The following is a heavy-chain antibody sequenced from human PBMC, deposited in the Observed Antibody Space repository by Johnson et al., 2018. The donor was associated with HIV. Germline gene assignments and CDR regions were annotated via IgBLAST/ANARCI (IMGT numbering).Heavy chain of an antibody. J-gene: IGHJ3*02. CDR3: AWLPGHMADLVDPTSGVGRNAFDI. V-gene: IGHV3-13*01. CDR2: IGTAGDT. Sequence: VQLVESGGGLVQPGRSLRLSCAASGFTFDDYAMHWVRQATGKGLEWVSAIGTAGDTYYPGSVKGRFTISRDNSKNTLDLQMGSLRAEETAVYYGAWLPGHMADLVDPTSGVGRNAFDIWGRGTLVSVSS. CDR1: GFTFDDYA. D-gene: IGHD2-8*02.